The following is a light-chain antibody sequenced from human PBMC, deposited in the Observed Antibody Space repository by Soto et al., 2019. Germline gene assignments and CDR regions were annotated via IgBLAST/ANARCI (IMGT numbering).Light chain of an antibody. Sequence: DIQMTQSPSTLSSSVGYRVTITCRASQSISSWLAWYRQKPGKAPKLLIYKASTLESGVPSRFSGSASGTEFTLTISSLQPDDFATYYCQQYSGFSRAFGQGTKVDIK. V-gene: IGKV1-5*03. CDR2: KAS. CDR1: QSISSW. CDR3: QQYSGFSRA. J-gene: IGKJ1*01.